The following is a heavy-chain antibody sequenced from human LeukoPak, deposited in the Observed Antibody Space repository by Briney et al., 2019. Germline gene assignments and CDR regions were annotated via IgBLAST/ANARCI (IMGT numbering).Heavy chain of an antibody. Sequence: ASVKVSCKASGYTFIGYYMHWVRQAPGQGLEWMGWINPNSGDTKYAQKFQGRVTMTRDTSISTAYMELSRLRSDDTAVYYCARESEEEGYCSGGSCYDDAFDIWGQGTMVTVSS. D-gene: IGHD2-15*01. CDR1: GYTFIGYY. V-gene: IGHV1-2*02. CDR3: ARESEEEGYCSGGSCYDDAFDI. CDR2: INPNSGDT. J-gene: IGHJ3*02.